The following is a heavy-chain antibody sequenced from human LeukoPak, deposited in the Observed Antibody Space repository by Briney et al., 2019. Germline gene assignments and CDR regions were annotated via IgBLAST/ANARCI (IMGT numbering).Heavy chain of an antibody. CDR3: TRSGGLYTSTWYFHR. J-gene: IGHJ1*01. V-gene: IGHV4-59*01. D-gene: IGHD6-13*01. CDR1: GGSISSYY. Sequence: SETLSLTCTVSGGSISSYYWSWIRQPPGKGLEWIGYIDYSGSAIHNPSLKSRVTISVNTSKNQFSLQLTSVTAADTAVYYCTRSGGLYTSTWYFHRWGQGTLVTVSS. CDR2: IDYSGSA.